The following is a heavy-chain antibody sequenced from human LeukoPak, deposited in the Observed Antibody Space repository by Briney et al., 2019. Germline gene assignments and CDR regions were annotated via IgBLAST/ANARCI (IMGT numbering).Heavy chain of an antibody. J-gene: IGHJ4*02. Sequence: GGSLRLSYASSGFTFSDHYMSWIRQAPGKGLEWVSYISSIGSYTNYADSVKGRFTVSRDNAKNSLYLQMNSLRVEDTAVYYCASPAAGTNFDYTGQGTLVTVSS. CDR3: ASPAAGTNFDY. CDR2: ISSIGSYT. CDR1: GFTFSDHY. D-gene: IGHD6-13*01. V-gene: IGHV3-11*03.